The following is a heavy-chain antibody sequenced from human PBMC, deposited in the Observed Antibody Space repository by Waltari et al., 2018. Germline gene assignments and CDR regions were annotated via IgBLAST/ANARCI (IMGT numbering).Heavy chain of an antibody. J-gene: IGHJ5*02. D-gene: IGHD6-13*01. CDR1: GFSFSDYA. CDR3: TRGDGWSAAGTYWFDP. Sequence: QVHLVESGGGVVQPGKSLRLSCAASGFSFSDYAIHWVRQAPGMGVEWVAVIWYDVGKKDYADSVKGRFTVSRDNAKSMSSLQMNSLRAEDTAMYFCTRGDGWSAAGTYWFDPWGQGTLVTVSS. CDR2: IWYDVGKK. V-gene: IGHV3-33*01.